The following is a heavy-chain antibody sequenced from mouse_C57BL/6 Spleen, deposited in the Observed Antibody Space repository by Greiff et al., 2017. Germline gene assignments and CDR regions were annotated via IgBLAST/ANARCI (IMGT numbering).Heavy chain of an antibody. D-gene: IGHD1-1*01. CDR3: ARSPPSSGSGGNYAMDY. J-gene: IGHJ4*01. Sequence: EVQLQQSVAELVRPGASVKLSCTASGFNIKNTYMHWVKQRPEQGLEWIGRIDPANGNTKYAPKFQGKATITADTSSNTAYLQLSSLTSEDTAIYYCARSPPSSGSGGNYAMDYWGQGTSVTVSS. CDR2: IDPANGNT. V-gene: IGHV14-3*01. CDR1: GFNIKNTY.